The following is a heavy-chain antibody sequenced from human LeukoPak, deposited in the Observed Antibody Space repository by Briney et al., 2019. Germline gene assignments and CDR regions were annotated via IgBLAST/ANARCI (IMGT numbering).Heavy chain of an antibody. D-gene: IGHD2-21*02. CDR3: ARSCGGDCSDAFDI. Sequence: ASVKVSCKASGYTFTGYYMHWVRQAPGQGLEWMGWMNPNSGNTGYAQKFQGRVTITRNTSISTAYMELSSLRSEDTAVYYCARSCGGDCSDAFDIWGQGTMVTVSS. J-gene: IGHJ3*02. CDR1: GYTFTGYY. CDR2: MNPNSGNT. V-gene: IGHV1-8*03.